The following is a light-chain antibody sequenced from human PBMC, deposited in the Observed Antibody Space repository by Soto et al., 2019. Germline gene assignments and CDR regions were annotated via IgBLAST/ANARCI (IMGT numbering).Light chain of an antibody. CDR3: YSYAGSSTYV. V-gene: IGLV2-23*02. CDR2: EVS. Sequence: QSVLTQPASVSGSPGQSITISCPGTSSDVGSYNLVSWYQQHPGKAPKLMIYEVSKRPSGVSNRFSGSKSGNTASLTISGLQAEDDSDYYCYSYAGSSTYVFGTETKVTVL. J-gene: IGLJ1*01. CDR1: SSDVGSYNL.